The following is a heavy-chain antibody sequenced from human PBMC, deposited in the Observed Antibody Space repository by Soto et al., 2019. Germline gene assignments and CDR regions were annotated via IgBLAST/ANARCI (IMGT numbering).Heavy chain of an antibody. V-gene: IGHV3-33*01. CDR1: GFTFTSYS. Sequence: PGGSLRLSCAASGFTFTSYSMHWVRQAPGKGLEWVAVIWYDGNDKYYADSVKGRFTISRDNSKNTLYLQMNSLRAEDTAVYYCARGILGYCTGGICYHNWFDPWG. J-gene: IGHJ5*02. CDR2: IWYDGNDK. CDR3: ARGILGYCTGGICYHNWFDP. D-gene: IGHD2-15*01.